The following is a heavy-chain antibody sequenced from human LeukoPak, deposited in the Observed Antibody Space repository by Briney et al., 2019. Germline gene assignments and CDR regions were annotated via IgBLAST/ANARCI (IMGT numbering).Heavy chain of an antibody. V-gene: IGHV3-53*04. CDR2: FYADGST. J-gene: IGHJ4*01. D-gene: IGHD3-22*01. CDR1: GFAVNTNY. Sequence: GGSLRLSCAASGFAVNTNYMTWVRQTPGKGLEWVSVFYADGSTFYAESVKGRFTISRHNSENTLYLQMNSLRAEDTAIYYCARDRRDHYGSSGLDYWGQGTLVTVSS. CDR3: ARDRRDHYGSSGLDY.